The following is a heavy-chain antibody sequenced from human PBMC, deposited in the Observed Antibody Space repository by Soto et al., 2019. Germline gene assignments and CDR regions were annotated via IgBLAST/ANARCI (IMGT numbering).Heavy chain of an antibody. V-gene: IGHV3-30-3*01. D-gene: IGHD6-13*01. CDR1: GFAIITHA. CDR2: VSFDGSNK. J-gene: IGHJ5*02. CDR3: ARDQTGITTAGGGRIDR. Sequence: GGSLRVSCAASGFAIITHAMHWVSQAPGKGLECVAIVSFDGSNKYYADSVKGRFTISRDNAKNTLYLQMSSLTPEDTAFYYCARDQTGITTAGGGRIDRWGQGTLVTVSS.